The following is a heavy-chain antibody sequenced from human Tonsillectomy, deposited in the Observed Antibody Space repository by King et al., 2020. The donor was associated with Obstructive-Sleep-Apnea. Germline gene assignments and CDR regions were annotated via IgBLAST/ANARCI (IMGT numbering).Heavy chain of an antibody. CDR2: ISYDGSNK. Sequence: VQLVESGGGVVQPGRSLRLSCAASGFTFSSYGMHWVRQAPGKGLEWVAVISYDGSNKYYADSVKGRFTISRDNSKNTLYLQMNSLRAEDTAVYYCAKTPARRARSSWYYFDYWGQGTLVTVSS. CDR3: AKTPARRARSSWYYFDY. J-gene: IGHJ4*02. V-gene: IGHV3-30*18. D-gene: IGHD6-13*01. CDR1: GFTFSSYG.